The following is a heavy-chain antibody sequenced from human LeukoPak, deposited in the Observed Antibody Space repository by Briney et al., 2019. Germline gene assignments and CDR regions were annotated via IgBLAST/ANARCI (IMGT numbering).Heavy chain of an antibody. V-gene: IGHV3-53*01. Sequence: GGSLRLSCAASGFTVSSNFMSWVRQPPGKGLEWVSDIYSGGSTYYADSVKGRFTISRDNSKNTLYLQMNSLRAEDTAVYYCTRGGGGSFPHYWGQGTLVTVSS. D-gene: IGHD2-21*01. CDR1: GFTVSSNF. CDR2: IYSGGST. J-gene: IGHJ4*02. CDR3: TRGGGGSFPHY.